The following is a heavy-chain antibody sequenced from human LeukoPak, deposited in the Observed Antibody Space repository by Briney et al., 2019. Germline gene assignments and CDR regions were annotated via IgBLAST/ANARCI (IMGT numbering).Heavy chain of an antibody. CDR3: AKKSVADIPPLP. D-gene: IGHD6-19*01. J-gene: IGHJ5*02. CDR1: GFTFSNYA. Sequence: PGGSLRLSCVASGFTFSNYAMSWVRQTPGKGLKWVSGITGSGGSTYYADSVKGRFTISSDNSRNTLYLQMNSLRAEDTALYYCAKKSVADIPPLPWGQGTLVTLSS. V-gene: IGHV3-23*01. CDR2: ITGSGGST.